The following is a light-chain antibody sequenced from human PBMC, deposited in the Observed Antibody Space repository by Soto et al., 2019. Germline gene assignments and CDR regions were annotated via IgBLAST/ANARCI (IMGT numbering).Light chain of an antibody. CDR2: TAS. CDR1: QSISSY. V-gene: IGKV1-39*01. J-gene: IGKJ1*01. CDR3: QQSYSTPRT. Sequence: DIQMTQSPSSLSASVGDRVTITCRASQSISSYLNWYQQKPGKAPKLLIYTASSLQSGVPSRFSDSGSGTDFTLTISSLHPEDFATYFCQQSYSTPRTLGQGPKVEIK.